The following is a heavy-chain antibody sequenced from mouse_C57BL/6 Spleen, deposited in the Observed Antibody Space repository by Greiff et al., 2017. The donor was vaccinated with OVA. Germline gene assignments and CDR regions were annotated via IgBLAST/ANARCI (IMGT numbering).Heavy chain of an antibody. J-gene: IGHJ2*01. D-gene: IGHD1-1*01. Sequence: EVKLMESGPGLVKPSQSLSLTCSVTGYSITSGYYWNWIRQFPGNKLEWMGYISYDGSNNYNPSLKNRISITRDTSKNQFFLKLNSVTTEDTATYYCARGNGSKDYWGQGTTLTVSS. CDR1: GYSITSGYY. V-gene: IGHV3-6*01. CDR2: ISYDGSN. CDR3: ARGNGSKDY.